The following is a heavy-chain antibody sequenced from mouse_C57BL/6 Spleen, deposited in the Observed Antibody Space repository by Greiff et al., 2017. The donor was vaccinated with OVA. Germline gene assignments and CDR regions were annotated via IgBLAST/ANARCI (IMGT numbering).Heavy chain of an antibody. V-gene: IGHV5-17*01. J-gene: IGHJ4*01. CDR3: ARGALDAMDY. CDR2: ISSGSSTI. Sequence: EVMLVESGGGLVKPGGSLKLSCAASGFTFSDYGLHWVRQAPEKGLEWVAYISSGSSTIYYADTVKGRFTISRDNAKNTLFLQMTSLRSEDKAMYYCARGALDAMDYWGQGTSVTVSS. CDR1: GFTFSDYG.